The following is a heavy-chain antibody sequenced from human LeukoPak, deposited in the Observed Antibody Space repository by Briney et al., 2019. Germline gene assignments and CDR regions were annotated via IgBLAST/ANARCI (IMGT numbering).Heavy chain of an antibody. Sequence: SETLSLTCTVSGGSISSSSYYWGWIRQPPGKGLEWIGSIYYSGSTNYNPSLKSRVTISVDTSKNQFSLKLSSVTAADTAVYYCARLSGYYYYYMDVWGKGTTVTVSS. D-gene: IGHD1-26*01. CDR1: GGSISSSSYY. CDR3: ARLSGYYYYYMDV. J-gene: IGHJ6*03. CDR2: IYYSGST. V-gene: IGHV4-39*07.